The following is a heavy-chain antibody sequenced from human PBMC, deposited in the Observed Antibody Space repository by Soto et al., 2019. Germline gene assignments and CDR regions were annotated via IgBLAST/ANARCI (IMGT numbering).Heavy chain of an antibody. D-gene: IGHD5-12*01. CDR3: ARESGGATATLDYYYFYMDV. CDR1: GDSFNDYY. V-gene: IGHV1-2*02. Sequence: VPLAQSGAEVKKPGASVKVSCKTSGDSFNDYYIHWVRQAPGQGLEWMGWINPNGGATKYAQTFQGRVTVTRDTSIRTVYMELSSLRSDDTAVYYCARESGGATATLDYYYFYMDVWGKGTTVTVSS. CDR2: INPNGGAT. J-gene: IGHJ6*03.